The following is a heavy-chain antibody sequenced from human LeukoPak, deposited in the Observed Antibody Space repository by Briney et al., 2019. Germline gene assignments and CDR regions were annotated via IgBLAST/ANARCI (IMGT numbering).Heavy chain of an antibody. Sequence: ASVKVSCKASGYTFTSYGISWVRQAPGQGLEWMGWISAYNGNTNYAQKLQGRVTMTTDTSTSTAYMELRSLRSDDTAVYYCAIPGDDYSNLYYFDYWGQGTLVTVSS. J-gene: IGHJ4*02. D-gene: IGHD4-11*01. CDR1: GYTFTSYG. CDR2: ISAYNGNT. CDR3: AIPGDDYSNLYYFDY. V-gene: IGHV1-18*01.